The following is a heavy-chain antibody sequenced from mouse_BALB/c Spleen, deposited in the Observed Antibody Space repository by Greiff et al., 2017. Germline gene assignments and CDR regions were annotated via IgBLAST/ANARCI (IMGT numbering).Heavy chain of an antibody. D-gene: IGHD1-1*01. J-gene: IGHJ4*01. Sequence: EVQRVESGAELVKPGASVKLSCTASGFNIKDTYMHWVKQRPEQGLEWIGRIDPANGNTKYDPKFQGKATITADTSSNTAYLQLSSLTSEDTAVYYCAKKEYYGSSYAMDYWGQGTSVTVSS. CDR3: AKKEYYGSSYAMDY. CDR2: IDPANGNT. CDR1: GFNIKDTY. V-gene: IGHV14-3*02.